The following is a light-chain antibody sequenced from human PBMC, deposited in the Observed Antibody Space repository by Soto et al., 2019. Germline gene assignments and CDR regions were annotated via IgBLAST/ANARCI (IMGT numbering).Light chain of an antibody. V-gene: IGLV2-14*01. CDR2: DVS. CDR1: SSDVGGYNY. J-gene: IGLJ1*01. CDR3: SSYTSSRTRV. Sequence: QSALTQPGSVSGSPGQAITISCTGTSSDVGGYNYVSWYQQHPGKAPKLMIYDVSNRPSGVSNRFSGSKSGNTASLTISGLQAEYEADYYCSSYTSSRTRVFGTGTKVTVL.